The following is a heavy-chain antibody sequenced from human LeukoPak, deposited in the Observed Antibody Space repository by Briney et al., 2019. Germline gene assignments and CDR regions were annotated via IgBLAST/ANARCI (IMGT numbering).Heavy chain of an antibody. D-gene: IGHD2-2*01. CDR2: ISSSGSTI. CDR1: GFTFSSYE. V-gene: IGHV3-48*03. CDR3: ARSNYQLLFYYYYYMDV. Sequence: TGGSLRLSCAASGFTFSSYEMNWVRQAPGKGLEWVSYISSSGSTIYYADSVKGRFTISRDNAKNSLYLQMNSLRAEDTAVYYCARSNYQLLFYYYYYMDVWGKGTTVTVSS. J-gene: IGHJ6*03.